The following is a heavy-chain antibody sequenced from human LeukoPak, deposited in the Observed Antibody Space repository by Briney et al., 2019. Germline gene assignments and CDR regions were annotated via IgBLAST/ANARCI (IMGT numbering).Heavy chain of an antibody. CDR1: GSSISSGGYS. J-gene: IGHJ5*02. Sequence: SETLSLTCAVSGSSISSGGYSWSWIRQPPGTGLEWIGYIYHSGSTYYNPSLKSRVTISVDRSKNQFSLKLSSVTAADTAVYYCASGYCSSTSCYEFDPWGQGTLVTVSS. V-gene: IGHV4-30-2*01. CDR3: ASGYCSSTSCYEFDP. CDR2: IYHSGST. D-gene: IGHD2-2*03.